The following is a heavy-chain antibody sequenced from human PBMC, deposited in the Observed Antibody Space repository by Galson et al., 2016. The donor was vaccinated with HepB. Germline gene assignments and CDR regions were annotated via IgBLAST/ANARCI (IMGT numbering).Heavy chain of an antibody. CDR2: ISGYNANA. V-gene: IGHV1-18*01. J-gene: IGHJ6*02. Sequence: SVKVSCKASGYTFASHGISWVRQAPGQGLEWMGWISGYNANAKYVQKLQDRVTMTKDTATSTAYMELRSLKSDDTAIYYCARAIQGDYYGLDVWGQGTRVTVSS. CDR3: ARAIQGDYYGLDV. D-gene: IGHD5-18*01. CDR1: GYTFASHG.